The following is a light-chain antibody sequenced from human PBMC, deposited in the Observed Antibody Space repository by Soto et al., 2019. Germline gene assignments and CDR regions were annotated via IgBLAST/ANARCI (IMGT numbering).Light chain of an antibody. J-gene: IGLJ1*01. CDR2: ANS. CDR3: QSYDSTLSARYV. V-gene: IGLV1-40*01. Sequence: QSVLTQPPSVSGAPGQRVTISCTGSSSNIGANYDVHWYQQRPGTAPKLLIFANSNRPSGVPDRFSGSKSGTSASLVITGLQAEHEGDYYCQSYDSTLSARYVFGTGTKLTVL. CDR1: SSNIGANYD.